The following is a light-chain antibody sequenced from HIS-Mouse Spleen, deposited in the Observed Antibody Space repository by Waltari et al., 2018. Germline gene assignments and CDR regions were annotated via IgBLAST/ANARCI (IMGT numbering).Light chain of an antibody. Sequence: SYELTQPHSVSVSPGQTARLTCSGDALLKKQPYWYQQKSGQAPVLVIYEASKRPSGIPERFSGSSSGTMATLTISGAQVEDEADYYCYSTDSSGNHRVFGGGTKLTVL. CDR3: YSTDSSGNHRV. CDR1: ALLKKQ. J-gene: IGLJ2*01. V-gene: IGLV3-10*01. CDR2: EAS.